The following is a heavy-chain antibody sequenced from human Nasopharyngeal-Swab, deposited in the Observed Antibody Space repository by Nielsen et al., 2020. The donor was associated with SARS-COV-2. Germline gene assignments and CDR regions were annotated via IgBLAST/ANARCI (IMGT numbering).Heavy chain of an antibody. Sequence: SETLSLTCTVSGASISSSTYYWAWIRQAPGRGLEWIGSFYYSWSAYYTPSLKSRVTISVDTSRNDLSLKLSSVTAADTAVYYCARHPVDGRLWVRGVMKEYGMDVWGQGTTVTAS. CDR3: ARHPVDGRLWVRGVMKEYGMDV. J-gene: IGHJ6*02. CDR2: FYYSWSA. V-gene: IGHV4-39*01. CDR1: GASISSSTYY. D-gene: IGHD3-10*01.